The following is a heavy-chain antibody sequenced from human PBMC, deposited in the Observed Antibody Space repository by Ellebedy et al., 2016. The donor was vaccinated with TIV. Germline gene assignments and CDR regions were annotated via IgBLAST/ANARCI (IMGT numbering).Heavy chain of an antibody. D-gene: IGHD2-2*01. Sequence: MPSETLSLTCTVSGGSISSYYWSWIRQPPGKGLEWIGYIYYSGSTNYNPSLKSRVTISVDTSKNQFSLKLSSVTAADTAVYYCAMTVVPAALAGSAWFDPWGQGTLVTVSS. CDR3: AMTVVPAALAGSAWFDP. CDR1: GGSISSYY. J-gene: IGHJ5*02. CDR2: IYYSGST. V-gene: IGHV4-59*08.